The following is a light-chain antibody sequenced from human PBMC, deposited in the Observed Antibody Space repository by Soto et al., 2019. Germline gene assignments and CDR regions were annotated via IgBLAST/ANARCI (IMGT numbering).Light chain of an antibody. CDR1: QSISTY. CDR2: DAS. V-gene: IGKV1-5*01. CDR3: QQYNSLWT. Sequence: DIQMTQSPSSLSASVGDRVTITCRASQSISTYLHWYQQKPGKAPNLLIYDASSLESGVPSRFSGSGSGTVFTLTISSLQPDDFATYYCQQYNSLWTFGQGTKVDIK. J-gene: IGKJ1*01.